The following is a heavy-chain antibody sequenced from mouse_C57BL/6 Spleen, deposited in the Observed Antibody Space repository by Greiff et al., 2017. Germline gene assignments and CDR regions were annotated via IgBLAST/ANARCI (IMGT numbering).Heavy chain of an antibody. D-gene: IGHD2-1*01. CDR2: IYPGDGDT. V-gene: IGHV1-82*01. CDR1: GYAFSSSW. Sequence: QVQLQQSGPELVKPGASVKISCKASGYAFSSSWMNWVKQKPGKGLEWIGRIYPGDGDTNYNGKFKGKATLTADKSSSTAYMQLSSLTSEDSAVYFCARYGNYVYFDVWGTGTTVTVSS. J-gene: IGHJ1*03. CDR3: ARYGNYVYFDV.